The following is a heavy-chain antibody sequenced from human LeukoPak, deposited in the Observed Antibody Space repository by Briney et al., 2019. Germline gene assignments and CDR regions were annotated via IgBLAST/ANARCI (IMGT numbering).Heavy chain of an antibody. V-gene: IGHV3-21*01. Sequence: GGSLRLSCAASGFTFSSYSMNWVRQAPGKGLEWASSISSSSSYIYYADSVKGRFTISRDNAKNSLYLQMNSLRAEDTAVYYCVGTMVRGVIRGMDVWGQGTTVTVSS. J-gene: IGHJ6*02. CDR2: ISSSSSYI. D-gene: IGHD3-10*01. CDR3: VGTMVRGVIRGMDV. CDR1: GFTFSSYS.